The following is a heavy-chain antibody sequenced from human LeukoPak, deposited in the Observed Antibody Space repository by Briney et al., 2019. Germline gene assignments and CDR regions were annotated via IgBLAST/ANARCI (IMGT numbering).Heavy chain of an antibody. CDR3: ARYERSMIRGIDP. V-gene: IGHV4-59*08. J-gene: IGHJ5*02. Sequence: SETLSLTCTVSGGSISSYYWSWIRQPPGKGLEWIGYIYYSGSTNYNPSLKSRVTISVDTSKNQFSLKLSSVTAADTAVYYCARYERSMIRGIDPWGQGTLVTVSS. CDR2: IYYSGST. D-gene: IGHD3-22*01. CDR1: GGSISSYY.